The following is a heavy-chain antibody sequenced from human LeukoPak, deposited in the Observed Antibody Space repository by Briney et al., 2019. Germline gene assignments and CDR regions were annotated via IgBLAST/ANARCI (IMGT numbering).Heavy chain of an antibody. J-gene: IGHJ4*02. CDR3: AREVTPYLGFDY. D-gene: IGHD2-21*02. CDR2: IYYSGST. CDR1: GGSFSGYY. Sequence: PSETLSLTCAVYGGSFSGYYWSWIRQPPGKGLEWIGYIYYSGSTNYNPSLKSRVTISVDTSKNQFSLKLSSVTAADTAVYYCAREVTPYLGFDYWGQGTPVTVSS. V-gene: IGHV4-59*01.